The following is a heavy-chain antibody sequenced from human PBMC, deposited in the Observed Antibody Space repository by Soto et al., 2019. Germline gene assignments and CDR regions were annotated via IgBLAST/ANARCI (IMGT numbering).Heavy chain of an antibody. CDR3: ARAVQGDAPGKDFFDS. CDR2: INHSGSA. J-gene: IGHJ4*02. CDR1: GGSFSGYY. V-gene: IGHV4-34*01. Sequence: QVQLQQWGAGLLKPSETLSLTCAVYGGSFSGYYWCWLRQPPGKGLEWIGGINHSGSATQNPSLKTRVTISVDTSKNQFALRLGSLTAADTAVYYCARAVQGDAPGKDFFDSWGQGTLVTVSS. D-gene: IGHD2-21*02.